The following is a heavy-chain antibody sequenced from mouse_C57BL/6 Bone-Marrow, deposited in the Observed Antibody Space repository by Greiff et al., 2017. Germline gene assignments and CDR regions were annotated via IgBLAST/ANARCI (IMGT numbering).Heavy chain of an antibody. J-gene: IGHJ3*01. Sequence: EVHLVESGPVLVKPGASVKMSCKASGYTFTDYYMNWVKQSHGKSLEWIGVINPYNGGTSYNQKFKGKATLTVDKSSSTAYMELNSLTSEDSAVYYCARVIRDYYGSRSWFAYWGQGTLVTVSA. D-gene: IGHD1-1*01. CDR3: ARVIRDYYGSRSWFAY. V-gene: IGHV1-19*01. CDR2: INPYNGGT. CDR1: GYTFTDYY.